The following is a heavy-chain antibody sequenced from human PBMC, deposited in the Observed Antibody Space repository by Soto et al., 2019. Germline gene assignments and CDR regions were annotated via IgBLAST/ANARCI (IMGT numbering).Heavy chain of an antibody. Sequence: QVQLQESGPGLVKPSQTLSLTCTVSGDSISSSNNYWSWIRQPPGEGLEWIGFISYSGTTSYSPSQKSRLAISLDTPKNKFSLSLSSVTAADTAVYYCARGRGYSYGLDPWGQGTLVTVSS. CDR1: GDSISSSNNY. V-gene: IGHV4-30-4*01. CDR3: ARGRGYSYGLDP. J-gene: IGHJ5*02. CDR2: ISYSGTT. D-gene: IGHD5-18*01.